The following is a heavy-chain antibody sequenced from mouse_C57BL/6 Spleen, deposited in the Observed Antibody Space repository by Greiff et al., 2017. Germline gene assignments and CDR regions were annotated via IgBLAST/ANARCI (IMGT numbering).Heavy chain of an antibody. Sequence: VQLQQSGAELVRPGASVKLSCTASGFNIKDDYMHWVKQRPEQGLEWIGWIDPENGDTDYASKFQGKATLTADTSSNTAYLQLSSRTSEDTAVDYCSRGPDYDCGLYAWDDGGQGTSGTVSS. CDR1: GFNIKDDY. J-gene: IGHJ4*01. CDR2: IDPENGDT. CDR3: SRGPDYDCGLYAWDD. V-gene: IGHV14-4*01. D-gene: IGHD2-4*01.